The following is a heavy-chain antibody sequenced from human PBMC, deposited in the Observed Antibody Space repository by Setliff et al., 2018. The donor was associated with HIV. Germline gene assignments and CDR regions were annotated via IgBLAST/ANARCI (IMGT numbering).Heavy chain of an antibody. V-gene: IGHV4-61*09. CDR2: IYTNGRT. Sequence: SETLSLTCTVSGDSISRDFYYWNWIRQPAGKGLGWIGHIYTNGRTHYNPSLKSRVTISMDTSKNQFSLNLSSVTAADTAVYYCARRDNYGDYGGAYWGQGTLVTVSS. CDR3: ARRDNYGDYGGAY. D-gene: IGHD4-17*01. CDR1: GDSISRDFYY. J-gene: IGHJ4*02.